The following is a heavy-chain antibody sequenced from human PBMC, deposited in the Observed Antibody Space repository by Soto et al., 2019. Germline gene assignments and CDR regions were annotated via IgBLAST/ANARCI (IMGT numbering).Heavy chain of an antibody. CDR3: ARREIKGTIVD. Sequence: ASETLSLTCTVSGDSISAYSWSWVRQPPGKGLEWIGYIYYSGTTYYNPSLKSRVTMSVDTSKNQFSLKLTSVTAVDTAVYYCARREIKGTIVDWGKGSLVTVDS. J-gene: IGHJ4*02. V-gene: IGHV4-59*04. D-gene: IGHD2-15*01. CDR2: IYYSGTT. CDR1: GDSISAYS.